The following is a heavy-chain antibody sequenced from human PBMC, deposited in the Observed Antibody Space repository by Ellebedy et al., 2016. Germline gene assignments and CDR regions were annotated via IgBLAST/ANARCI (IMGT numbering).Heavy chain of an antibody. CDR1: GLTFSNYW. D-gene: IGHD6-13*01. V-gene: IGHV3-69-1*01. CDR2: INSGGTI. Sequence: GGSLRLXCAASGLTFSNYWMHWVRQPPGKGLEWVSYINSGGTIYYADSVKGRFTISRDNAKNSLYLQMNSLRAEDTAVYYCARATYSSSWYPWGQGTLVTVSS. CDR3: ARATYSSSWYP. J-gene: IGHJ5*02.